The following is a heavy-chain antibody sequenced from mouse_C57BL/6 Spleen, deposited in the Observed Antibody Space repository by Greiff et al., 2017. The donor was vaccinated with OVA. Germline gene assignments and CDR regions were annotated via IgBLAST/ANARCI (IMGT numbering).Heavy chain of an antibody. Sequence: QVQLQQSGAELARPGASVKMSCKASGYTFTSYTMHWVKQRPGQGLEWIGYINPSSGYTKYNQKFKDKATLTADKSSSTAYMQLSSLTSEDSAVYYCERVGTGSSYVYDYWGQGTTLTVSS. V-gene: IGHV1-4*01. J-gene: IGHJ2*01. CDR2: INPSSGYT. D-gene: IGHD1-1*01. CDR3: ERVGTGSSYVYDY. CDR1: GYTFTSYT.